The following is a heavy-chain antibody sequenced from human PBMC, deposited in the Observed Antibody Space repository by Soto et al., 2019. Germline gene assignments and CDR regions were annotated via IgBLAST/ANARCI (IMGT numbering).Heavy chain of an antibody. J-gene: IGHJ4*02. D-gene: IGHD6-19*01. V-gene: IGHV1-18*01. Sequence: QFHLVQSGAEVKKPGASVKVSCKASGYTFTSYGISWLREAPGQGLQWLGWISTFKGNTKYAQMFQGRVTMTTDTSTSTVNMELRSLRSDDTAIYYCARTIYSSGWYYFDFWGQGTLVTVSS. CDR1: GYTFTSYG. CDR3: ARTIYSSGWYYFDF. CDR2: ISTFKGNT.